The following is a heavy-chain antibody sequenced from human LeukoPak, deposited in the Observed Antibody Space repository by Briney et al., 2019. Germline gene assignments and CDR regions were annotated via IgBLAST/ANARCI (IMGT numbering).Heavy chain of an antibody. J-gene: IGHJ5*02. CDR3: ARGGLWLYPPVSWFDP. Sequence: KPSGTLSLTCAVSGGSISSSNWWSWVRQPPGKGLEWIGEINHSGSTNYNPSLKSRVTISVDTSKNQFSLKLSSVTAADTAVYYCARGGLWLYPPVSWFDPWGQGTLVTVSS. V-gene: IGHV4-4*02. D-gene: IGHD3-16*02. CDR1: GGSISSSNW. CDR2: INHSGST.